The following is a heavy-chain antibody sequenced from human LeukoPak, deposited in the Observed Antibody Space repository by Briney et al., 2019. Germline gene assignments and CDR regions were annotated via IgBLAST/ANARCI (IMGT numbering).Heavy chain of an antibody. CDR1: GYIYTSYG. J-gene: IGHJ4*02. V-gene: IGHV1-18*01. Sequence: ASVKVSCKASGYIYTSYGINWVRQVPGHGLEWMGWISAYNGNTKYAQKLQGRVTVTTDTSTSTDHMELRSLRTDDTSVYYCTRGPEWFGVNVDYWGQGTLVTVSS. D-gene: IGHD3-10*01. CDR2: ISAYNGNT. CDR3: TRGPEWFGVNVDY.